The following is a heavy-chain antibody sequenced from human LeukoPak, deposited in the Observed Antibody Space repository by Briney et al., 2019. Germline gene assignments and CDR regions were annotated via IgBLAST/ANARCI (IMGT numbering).Heavy chain of an antibody. D-gene: IGHD3-10*01. CDR1: GGSISSGSYY. Sequence: PSETLSLTCTVSGGSISSGSYYWSWIRQPAGKGLEWIGRIYTSGSTNYNPSLKSRVTISVDTSKSQFSLKLSSVTAADTAVYYCARTRYYYGSGSMDRMDVWGQGTTVTVSS. V-gene: IGHV4-61*02. CDR3: ARTRYYYGSGSMDRMDV. CDR2: IYTSGST. J-gene: IGHJ6*02.